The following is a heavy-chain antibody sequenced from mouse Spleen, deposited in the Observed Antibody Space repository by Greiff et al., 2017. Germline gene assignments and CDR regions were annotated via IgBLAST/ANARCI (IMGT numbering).Heavy chain of an antibody. Sequence: EVQRVESGAELVKPGASVKLSCTASGFNIKDYYMHWVKQRTEQGLEWIGRIDPEDGGTKYAPKFQGKATITADTSSNTAYLQLSSLTSEDTAVYYCAREGVHYYGGRGDWYFDVWGTGTTVTVSS. CDR2: IDPEDGGT. J-gene: IGHJ1*03. D-gene: IGHD1-1*01. V-gene: IGHV14-2*01. CDR3: AREGVHYYGGRGDWYFDV. CDR1: GFNIKDYY.